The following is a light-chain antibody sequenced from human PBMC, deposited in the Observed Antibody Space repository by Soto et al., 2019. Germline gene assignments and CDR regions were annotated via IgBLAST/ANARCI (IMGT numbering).Light chain of an antibody. Sequence: EIRMTQSASTLPAYVGDGANMXCRASQSISNWLAWYQQKTGTAPKGLIYHASNLQSGVPSRFSGSVSGTECTLTISSLQPDEFATDYCQQYNSYSFGQGTKVDIK. CDR2: HAS. CDR3: QQYNSYS. J-gene: IGKJ1*01. V-gene: IGKV1-5*01. CDR1: QSISNW.